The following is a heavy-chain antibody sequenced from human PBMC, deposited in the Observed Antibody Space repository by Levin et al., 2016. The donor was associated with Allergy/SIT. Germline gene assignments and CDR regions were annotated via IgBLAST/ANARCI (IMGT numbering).Heavy chain of an antibody. V-gene: IGHV3-48*01. J-gene: IGHJ4*02. Sequence: GESLKISCAASGFPFSTYNMNWVRQAPGKGLEWVAFIDTSGATLSYGDSVRGRFTISRDNAKNSVFLQMNSLRAEDSAVYYCARVVNYGDYYFDYWGRGTLVTVSS. D-gene: IGHD4-17*01. CDR2: IDTSGATL. CDR3: ARVVNYGDYYFDY. CDR1: GFPFSTYN.